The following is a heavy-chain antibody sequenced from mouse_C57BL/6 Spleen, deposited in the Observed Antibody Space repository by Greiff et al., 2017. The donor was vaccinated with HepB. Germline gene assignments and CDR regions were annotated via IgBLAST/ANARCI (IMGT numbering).Heavy chain of an antibody. Sequence: DVKLQESGAELVRPGASVKLSCTASGFNIKDDYMHWVKQRPEQGLEWIGWIDPENGDTESASKFQGKATITADTSSNTAYLQRSSLTSEDTAVYYCTTNYGSGFAYWGQGTLVTVSA. CDR1: GFNIKDDY. CDR2: IDPENGDT. CDR3: TTNYGSGFAY. D-gene: IGHD1-1*01. J-gene: IGHJ3*01. V-gene: IGHV14-4*01.